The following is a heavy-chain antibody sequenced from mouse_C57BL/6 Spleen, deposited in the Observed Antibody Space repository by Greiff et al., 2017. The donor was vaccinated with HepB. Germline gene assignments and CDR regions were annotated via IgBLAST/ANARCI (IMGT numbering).Heavy chain of an antibody. CDR1: GYTFTSYW. CDR2: INPSSGYT. Sequence: QVKLQQSGAELAKPGASVKLSCTASGYTFTSYWMHWVKQRPGQGLEWIGYINPSSGYTKYNQKFKDKATLTADKSSSPAYMQLSSLTYEDCAVDYCARYYDYDWYFDVWGTGTTVTVSS. J-gene: IGHJ1*03. V-gene: IGHV1-7*01. CDR3: ARYYDYDWYFDV. D-gene: IGHD2-4*01.